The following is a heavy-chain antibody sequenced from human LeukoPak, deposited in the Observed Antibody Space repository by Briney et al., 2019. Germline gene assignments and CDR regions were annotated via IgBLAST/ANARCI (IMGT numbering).Heavy chain of an antibody. Sequence: SETLSLTCTVSGGSVSSGSYYWSWIRQPPGKGLEWIGYIYYSGSTNYNPSLKSRVTISVDTSKNQFSLKLSSVTAADTAVYYCARDYYDSSGFSYFDSWGRGTLVTVSS. CDR2: IYYSGST. CDR1: GGSVSSGSYY. J-gene: IGHJ4*02. CDR3: ARDYYDSSGFSYFDS. V-gene: IGHV4-61*01. D-gene: IGHD3-22*01.